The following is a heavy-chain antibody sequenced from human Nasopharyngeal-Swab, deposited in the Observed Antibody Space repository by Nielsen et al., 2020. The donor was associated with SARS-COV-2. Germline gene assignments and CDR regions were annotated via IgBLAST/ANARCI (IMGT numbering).Heavy chain of an antibody. CDR2: INWNGGST. CDR1: GFTFDDYG. J-gene: IGHJ6*03. D-gene: IGHD3-9*01. CDR3: ASSATYYDILTGYNYYYYMDV. V-gene: IGHV3-20*04. Sequence: GGSLRLSCAASGFTFDDYGMSWVRQAPGKGLEWVSGINWNGGSTGYADSVKGRFTISRDNAKNSLYLQMNSLRAEDTAVYYCASSATYYDILTGYNYYYYMDVWGKGTTVTVSS.